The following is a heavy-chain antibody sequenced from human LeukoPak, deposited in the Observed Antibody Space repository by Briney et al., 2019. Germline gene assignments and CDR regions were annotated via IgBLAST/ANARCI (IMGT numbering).Heavy chain of an antibody. V-gene: IGHV4-39*07. CDR2: ISYSGST. D-gene: IGHD2-2*03. CDR3: ARDGYLAVDY. J-gene: IGHJ4*02. Sequence: SETLSLTCTVSGGSINSGSFYWGWIRQPPGKGLDWIGSISYSGSTYYNPSLKSRVTISVDTSKNQFFLKLSSVTAADTAVYYCARDGYLAVDYWGQGTLVTVSS. CDR1: GGSINSGSFY.